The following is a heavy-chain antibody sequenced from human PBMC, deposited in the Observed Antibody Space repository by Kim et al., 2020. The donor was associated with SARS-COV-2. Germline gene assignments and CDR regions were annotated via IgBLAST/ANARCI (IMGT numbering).Heavy chain of an antibody. J-gene: IGHJ3*02. Sequence: QGFTGRFVFSLDTSVSTAYLQISSLKAEDTAVYYCARSGGYDSHDAFDIWGQGTMVTVSS. D-gene: IGHD5-12*01. V-gene: IGHV7-4-1*02. CDR3: ARSGGYDSHDAFDI.